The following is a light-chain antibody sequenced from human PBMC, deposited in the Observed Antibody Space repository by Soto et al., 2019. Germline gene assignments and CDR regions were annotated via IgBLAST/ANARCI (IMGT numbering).Light chain of an antibody. V-gene: IGKV1-5*03. J-gene: IGKJ1*01. CDR2: KAS. Sequence: DIQMTQSPSTLSGSVGDRVNITCRASQTISSWLAWYQQKQGKAPKXXIYKASTLKSGVPSRFSGSGSGTELTITISSLQPDDFETYYCQHYNSYSEAFGQGTKVDIK. CDR1: QTISSW. CDR3: QHYNSYSEA.